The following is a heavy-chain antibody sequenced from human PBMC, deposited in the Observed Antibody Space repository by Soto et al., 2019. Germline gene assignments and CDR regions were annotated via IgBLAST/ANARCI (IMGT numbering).Heavy chain of an antibody. CDR2: ISYDGSNK. CDR3: GHGRQWEVPFLTPY. CDR1: GFKCGGFA. D-gene: IGHD1-26*01. J-gene: IGHJ4*02. V-gene: IGHV3-30-3*01. Sequence: VLSMIGPSAASGFKCGGFARHRVRQATRKGLEWVAVISYDGSNKYYADSVKGRFTISRDNSKNTLYLQMNSLRAEDTAVCYCGHGRQWEVPFLTPYSVQRTLDTGSS.